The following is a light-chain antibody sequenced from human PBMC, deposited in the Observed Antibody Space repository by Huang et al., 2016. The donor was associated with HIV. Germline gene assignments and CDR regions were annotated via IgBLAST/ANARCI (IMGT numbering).Light chain of an antibody. V-gene: IGKV3-11*01. CDR3: QECGNWPRVT. Sequence: ELVLTQLPATLSLSPGQRANRSCRASQSVSTYLAWYQQKPGQSPSLLIYDASKRATGLPARFNGSGSGTDFSRIIDDVEPEDYATYYCQECGNWPRVTFGGGTKVEIK. CDR1: QSVSTY. CDR2: DAS. J-gene: IGKJ4*01.